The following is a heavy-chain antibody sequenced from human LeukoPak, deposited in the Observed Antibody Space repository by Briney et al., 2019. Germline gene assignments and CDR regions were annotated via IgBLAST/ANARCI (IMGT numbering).Heavy chain of an antibody. CDR2: IYHSGST. J-gene: IGHJ4*02. V-gene: IGHV4-30-2*01. Sequence: SETLSLTCTVSGGSISSGGYYWSWIRQPPGKGLEWIGYIYHSGSTYYNPSLKSRVTISVDRSKNQFSLKLSSVTAADTAVYYCAKDQPWGWSSSWYYFDYWGQGTLVTVSS. CDR1: GGSISSGGYY. CDR3: AKDQPWGWSSSWYYFDY. D-gene: IGHD6-13*01.